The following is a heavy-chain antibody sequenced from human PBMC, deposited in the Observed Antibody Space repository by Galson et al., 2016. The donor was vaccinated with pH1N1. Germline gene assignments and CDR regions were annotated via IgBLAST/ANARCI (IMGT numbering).Heavy chain of an antibody. CDR3: ARGRIDSAGSGSYYSNYYYGMAV. J-gene: IGHJ6*02. CDR1: GGSISSGTYY. D-gene: IGHD3-10*01. CDR2: IYTSGST. V-gene: IGHV4-61*09. Sequence: TLSLTCTVSGGSISSGTYYWSWIRQPAGKGLEWIGYIYTSGSTYYNPSLKSRVTISVDTSKNQFSLKLSSVTAADTAVYHCARGRIDSAGSGSYYSNYYYGMAVWGQGTTVTVSS.